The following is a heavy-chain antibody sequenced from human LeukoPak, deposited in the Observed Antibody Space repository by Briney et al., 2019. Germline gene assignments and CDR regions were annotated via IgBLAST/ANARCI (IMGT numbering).Heavy chain of an antibody. CDR2: IYHSGTT. J-gene: IGHJ6*04. CDR1: SGSISSITHY. D-gene: IGHD3-3*01. CDR3: ARDGGKMDV. V-gene: IGHV4-30-4*08. Sequence: SQTLSLTCTVSSGSISSITHYWSWVRQPPGKGLEWIGYIYHSGTTYYSPSLRSRVTISIDTSKNQFFLNLTSVTAADTAVYYCARDGGKMDVWGKGTTVTVSS.